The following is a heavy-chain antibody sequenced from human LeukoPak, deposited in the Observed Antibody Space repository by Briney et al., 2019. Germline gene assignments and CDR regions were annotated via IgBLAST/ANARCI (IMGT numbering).Heavy chain of an antibody. CDR2: IYSGGST. CDR1: GFTVSNNY. CDR3: AKPRGGSGYGDY. Sequence: GSLRLSCAASGFTVSNNYMSWVRQAPGKGLEWVSVIYSGGSTDYADSVKGRFTISRDNSENTLYLQMNSLRAEDTAVYYCAKPRGGSGYGDYWGQGTLVTVSS. D-gene: IGHD3-3*01. J-gene: IGHJ4*02. V-gene: IGHV3-53*01.